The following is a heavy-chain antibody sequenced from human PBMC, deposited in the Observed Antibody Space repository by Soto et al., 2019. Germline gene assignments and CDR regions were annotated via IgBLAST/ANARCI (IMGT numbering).Heavy chain of an antibody. V-gene: IGHV3-15*07. CDR1: GFTFSNVW. D-gene: IGHD6-19*01. CDR3: APLALKYSSGWYEFSD. Sequence: EVQLVESGGGLVKPGGSLRLSCAASGFTFSNVWMNWVRQAPGKGLEWVGRIKSQTDGGTTDYAAPVKGRFTISRDDSSNTLYLQMNSLKSEDTAVYYCAPLALKYSSGWYEFSDWGQGTLVTVSS. J-gene: IGHJ4*02. CDR2: IKSQTDGGTT.